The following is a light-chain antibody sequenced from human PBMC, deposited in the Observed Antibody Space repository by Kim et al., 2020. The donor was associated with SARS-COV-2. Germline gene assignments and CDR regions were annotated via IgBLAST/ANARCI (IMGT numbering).Light chain of an antibody. CDR3: QVWDSSSDHRV. CDR2: YDS. V-gene: IGLV3-21*04. CDR1: NIGTKS. J-gene: IGLJ3*02. Sequence: SYELTQPPSVSVAPGKTARITCGENNIGTKSVHWYQQKPGQAPVLIIYYDSDRPSGIPERFSGSKSGNTATLTISRVEGGDEADYYCQVWDSSSDHRVFGGGTQLTVL.